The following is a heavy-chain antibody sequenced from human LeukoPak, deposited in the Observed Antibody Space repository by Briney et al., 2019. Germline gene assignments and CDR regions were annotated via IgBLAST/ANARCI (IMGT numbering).Heavy chain of an antibody. Sequence: PSETLSLTCTVSGDSIINYYWSWVRQPPGKGLEWIGYIYYSGGTNYSPSLKGRVTISVDTSKNQFSLKLSSVTAADTAVYYCARHSRSESYSCFDYWGQGTLVTVSS. V-gene: IGHV4-59*08. CDR2: IYYSGGT. CDR1: GDSIINYY. CDR3: ARHSRSESYSCFDY. J-gene: IGHJ4*02. D-gene: IGHD1-26*01.